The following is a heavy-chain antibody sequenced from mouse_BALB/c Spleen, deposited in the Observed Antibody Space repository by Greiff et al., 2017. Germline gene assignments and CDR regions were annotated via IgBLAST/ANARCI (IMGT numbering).Heavy chain of an antibody. CDR1: GYSFTSYY. CDR2: IDPFNGGT. J-gene: IGHJ2*01. CDR3: TRDYGDYFDY. D-gene: IGHD1-1*02. Sequence: VQLQQSGPELMKPGASVKISCKASGYSFTSYYMHWVKQSHGKSLEWIGYIDPFNGGTSYNQKFKGKATLTVDKSSSTAYMHLSSLTSEDSAVYYCTRDYGDYFDYWGQGTTLTVSS. V-gene: IGHV1S135*01.